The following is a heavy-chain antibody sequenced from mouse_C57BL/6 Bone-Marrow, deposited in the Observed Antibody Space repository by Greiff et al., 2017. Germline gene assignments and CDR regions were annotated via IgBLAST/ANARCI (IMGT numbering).Heavy chain of an antibody. CDR1: GFTFSSYA. V-gene: IGHV5-4*01. J-gene: IGHJ3*01. Sequence: EVQRVESGGGLVKPGGSLKLSCAASGFTFSSYAMSWVRQTPEKRLEWVATISDGGSYTYYPDNVKGRFTISRDNAKNNLYLQMSHLKSEDTAMYYCARDGVGYWGQGTLVTVSA. CDR3: ARDGVGY. CDR2: ISDGGSYT.